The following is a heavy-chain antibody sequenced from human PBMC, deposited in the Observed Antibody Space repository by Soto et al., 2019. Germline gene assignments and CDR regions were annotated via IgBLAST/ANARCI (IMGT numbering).Heavy chain of an antibody. D-gene: IGHD2-15*01. CDR1: GGTFSSYA. J-gene: IGHJ4*02. Sequence: QVQLVQSGAEVKKPGSSVKVSCKASGGTFSSYAISWVRQAPGQGLEWMGGIIPIFGTANYAQKFQGRGTITADESMSAAYRGRSSLRYEDTAVYYCAGGETGASGGPCAYWGQGTLVTVSS. V-gene: IGHV1-69*12. CDR2: IIPIFGTA. CDR3: AGGETGASGGPCAY.